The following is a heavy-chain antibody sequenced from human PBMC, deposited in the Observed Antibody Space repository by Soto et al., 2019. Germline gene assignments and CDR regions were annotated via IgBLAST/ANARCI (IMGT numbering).Heavy chain of an antibody. CDR1: GGTFSSYA. J-gene: IGHJ4*02. CDR2: IIPIFGTA. Sequence: SVKVSCKASGGTFSSYAISWVRQAPGQGLEWMGGIIPIFGTANYAQKFQGRVTITADESTSTAYMELSSLRSEDTAVYYCARANLNYYDSSGYYTFPFDYWGQGTLVTVSS. CDR3: ARANLNYYDSSGYYTFPFDY. D-gene: IGHD3-22*01. V-gene: IGHV1-69*13.